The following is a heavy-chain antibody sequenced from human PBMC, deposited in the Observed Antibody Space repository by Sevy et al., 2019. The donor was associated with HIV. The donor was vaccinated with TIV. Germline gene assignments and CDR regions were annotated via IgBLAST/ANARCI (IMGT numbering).Heavy chain of an antibody. V-gene: IGHV1-18*01. J-gene: IGHJ4*02. CDR2: ISAYNGNR. Sequence: ASVKVSCKVSGYTFTSYGISWVRQAPGQGLEWMGWISAYNGNRNYAQKLQGRVTMTTDTSTSTAYMELRSLRSDDTAVYYCARDLGGYGGNSIDYWGQGTLVTVSS. CDR3: ARDLGGYGGNSIDY. D-gene: IGHD2-21*02. CDR1: GYTFTSYG.